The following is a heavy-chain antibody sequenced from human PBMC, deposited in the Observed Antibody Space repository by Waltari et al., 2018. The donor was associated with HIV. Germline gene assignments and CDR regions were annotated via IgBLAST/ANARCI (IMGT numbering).Heavy chain of an antibody. CDR3: GKDSNYFYDSTGYYCDF. CDR1: GFPFSGFG. V-gene: IGHV3-30*02. D-gene: IGHD3-3*01. Sequence: QVRLVESGGGVVPPGGSLRLSCAASGFPFSGFGIHWVRQAPGKGLEWVAFIRHDDSNRYYRDSVKGRFTISRDNSKNTVDLQMNNLKAKDTAVYYCGKDSNYFYDSTGYYCDFWGQGTLVTVSS. J-gene: IGHJ4*02. CDR2: IRHDDSNR.